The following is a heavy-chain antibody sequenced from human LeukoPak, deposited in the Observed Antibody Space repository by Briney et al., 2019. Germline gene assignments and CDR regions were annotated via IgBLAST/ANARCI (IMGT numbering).Heavy chain of an antibody. CDR2: ISAYNGNT. J-gene: IGHJ6*03. CDR1: GYTFTSYG. Sequence: ASVKVSCKASGYTFTSYGISWVRQAPGQGLEWMGWISAYNGNTNYAQKLQGRVTMTTDTSTSTAYMELRSLRSDDTAVYYCARDIPQNYYYYYMDVWGKGTTVTVSS. CDR3: ARDIPQNYYYYYMDV. V-gene: IGHV1-18*01.